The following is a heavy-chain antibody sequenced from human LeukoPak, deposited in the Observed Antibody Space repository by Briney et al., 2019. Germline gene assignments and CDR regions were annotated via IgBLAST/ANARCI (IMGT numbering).Heavy chain of an antibody. CDR1: GFTFRDYN. CDR2: ITDSGSTI. CDR3: ARSIGLTGGGVDV. V-gene: IGHV3-11*01. Sequence: GSLRLSCAASGFTFRDYNMNWVRQAPGKGLEWVSYITDSGSTIHYADSVNGRFTISRDNAKNSLYLQMNSLGAEDSAVYYCARSIGLTGGGVDVWGRGTTVTVSS. D-gene: IGHD3-9*01. J-gene: IGHJ6*02.